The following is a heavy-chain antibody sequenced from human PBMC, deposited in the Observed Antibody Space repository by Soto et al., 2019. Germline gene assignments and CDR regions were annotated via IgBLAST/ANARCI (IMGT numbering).Heavy chain of an antibody. CDR3: AHKHLDWLLDDWYFDL. D-gene: IGHD3-9*01. Sequence: QITLKESGPTLVKPTQTLTLTCTFSGFSLSTSGVGVGWIRQPPGKALEWLALIYWDDDKRYSPSLKSRLTITKDTSKNQVVLTMTNMAPVDAATYYCAHKHLDWLLDDWYFDLWGRGTLVTVSS. CDR1: GFSLSTSGVG. CDR2: IYWDDDK. J-gene: IGHJ2*01. V-gene: IGHV2-5*02.